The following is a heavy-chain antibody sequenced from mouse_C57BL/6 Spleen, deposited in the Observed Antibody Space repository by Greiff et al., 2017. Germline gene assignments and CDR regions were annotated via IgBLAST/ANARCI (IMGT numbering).Heavy chain of an antibody. D-gene: IGHD2-4*01. Sequence: QVQLQQSGAELARPGASVKMSCKASGYTFTSYTMHWVKQRPGQGLEWIGYINPSSGYTKYNQKLQDKATMTADKSSSTAYMQLSSLTSEDSADYYGARGDYDYAMDYWGQGTSVTVSS. J-gene: IGHJ4*01. CDR1: GYTFTSYT. CDR2: INPSSGYT. CDR3: ARGDYDYAMDY. V-gene: IGHV1-4*01.